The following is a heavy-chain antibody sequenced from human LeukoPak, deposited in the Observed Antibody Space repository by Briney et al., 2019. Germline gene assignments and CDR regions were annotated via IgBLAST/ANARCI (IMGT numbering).Heavy chain of an antibody. CDR2: INPNGGGT. CDR1: GYTFTGYY. J-gene: IGHJ4*02. CDR3: ARVYYDSSGYYYADY. D-gene: IGHD3-22*01. V-gene: IGHV1-2*02. Sequence: ASVKVSCKASGYTFTGYYMHWVRQAPGQGLEWMGWINPNGGGTNYAQKFQGRVTMTRDTSISTAYMELSRLRSDDTAVYYCARVYYDSSGYYYADYWGQGTLVTVSS.